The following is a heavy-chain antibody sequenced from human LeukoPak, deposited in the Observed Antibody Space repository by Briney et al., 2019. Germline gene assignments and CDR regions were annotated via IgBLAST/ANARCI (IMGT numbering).Heavy chain of an antibody. CDR3: ARAPRNSSTMLDY. J-gene: IGHJ4*01. Sequence: GASVKVSCKASGYTFTSYWIQWVRQAPGQGLEWMGLINPDGGSTAYAHRFQGRVTMTRDTSTSTVYMDLSSLRSEDTAVYYCARAPRNSSTMLDYWGHGTLVTVSS. D-gene: IGHD6-13*01. CDR2: INPDGGST. V-gene: IGHV1-46*01. CDR1: GYTFTSYW.